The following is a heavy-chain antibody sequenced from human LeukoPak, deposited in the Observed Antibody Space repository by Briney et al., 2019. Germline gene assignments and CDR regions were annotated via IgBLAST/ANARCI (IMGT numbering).Heavy chain of an antibody. V-gene: IGHV3-23*01. J-gene: IGHJ6*01. CDR2: IGSDNKP. Sequence: GGDQRLSCEAAGFTFSAYAMTGAREAPGKGLEWVSPIGSDNKPHYSESVTGRFAISRDNSKSMLFLQLNSLRAEDTALYYCARDLHYYEAMDVW. CDR3: ARDLHYYEAMDV. CDR1: GFTFSAYA.